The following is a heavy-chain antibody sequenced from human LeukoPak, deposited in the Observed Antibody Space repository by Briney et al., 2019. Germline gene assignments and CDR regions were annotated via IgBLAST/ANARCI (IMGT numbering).Heavy chain of an antibody. CDR1: GFTFSSYS. Sequence: PGGSLRLSCAASGFTFSSYSMNWVRQAPGKGLGWVSYISSSSSTIYYADSVKGRFTISRDNAKNSLYLQMNSLRAEDTAVYYCARDRQYQLLDVWGKGTTVTVSS. V-gene: IGHV3-48*01. D-gene: IGHD2-2*01. CDR2: ISSSSSTI. J-gene: IGHJ6*04. CDR3: ARDRQYQLLDV.